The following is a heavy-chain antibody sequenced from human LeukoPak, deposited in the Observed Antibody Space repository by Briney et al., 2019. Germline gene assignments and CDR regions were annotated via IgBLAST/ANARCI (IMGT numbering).Heavy chain of an antibody. CDR2: ISWNSGSI. V-gene: IGHV3-9*01. D-gene: IGHD5-18*01. Sequence: GGSLRLSCAASGFTLDDYAMHWVRQAPGKGLEWVSGISWNSGSIGYADSVKGRFTISRDNAKNSLYLQMNSLRAEDTALYYCAKDDTAMALGYFDYWGQGTLVTVSS. CDR3: AKDDTAMALGYFDY. CDR1: GFTLDDYA. J-gene: IGHJ4*02.